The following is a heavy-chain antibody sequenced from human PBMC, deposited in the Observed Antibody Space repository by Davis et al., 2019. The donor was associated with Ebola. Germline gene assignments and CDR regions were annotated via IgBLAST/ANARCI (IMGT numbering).Heavy chain of an antibody. V-gene: IGHV1-46*01. CDR3: ARGIAAAGTSH. J-gene: IGHJ4*02. Sequence: AASVKVFCKASGYTFTSYYIHWVRQAPGQGLEWMGIINPSGGSTSYAQKFQGRVTMTRDTSTSTVYMELSSLRSEDTAVYYCARGIAAAGTSHWGQGTLVTVSS. D-gene: IGHD6-13*01. CDR1: GYTFTSYY. CDR2: INPSGGST.